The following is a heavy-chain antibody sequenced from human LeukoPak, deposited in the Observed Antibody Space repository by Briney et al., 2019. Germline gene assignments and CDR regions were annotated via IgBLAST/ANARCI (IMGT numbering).Heavy chain of an antibody. CDR2: ISTSGGST. D-gene: IGHD3-22*01. J-gene: IGHJ4*02. V-gene: IGHV3-23*01. Sequence: GGSLRLSCAASGFTFSSYAMSWVRRAPGKGLEWVSGISTSGGSTSYADSVKGRFTISRDNPRNTLYIQMNSLRAEDTALYYCAIMHPYYDGSGYWVQWGQGTLVTVSS. CDR1: GFTFSSYA. CDR3: AIMHPYYDGSGYWVQ.